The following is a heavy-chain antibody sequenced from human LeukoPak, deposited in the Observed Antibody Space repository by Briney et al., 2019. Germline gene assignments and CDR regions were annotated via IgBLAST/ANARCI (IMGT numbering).Heavy chain of an antibody. J-gene: IGHJ4*02. CDR2: MNPNSGNT. CDR1: GGTFSSYA. D-gene: IGHD6-19*01. V-gene: IGHV1-8*02. Sequence: VASVKVSCKASGGTFSSYAISWVRQAPGQGLEWMGWMNPNSGNTYYAQRFQGRVTMTRDTSISTAYMEVSSLRSEDTAVYYCARGNIAVPGTPYYFEYWGQGTLVTVSS. CDR3: ARGNIAVPGTPYYFEY.